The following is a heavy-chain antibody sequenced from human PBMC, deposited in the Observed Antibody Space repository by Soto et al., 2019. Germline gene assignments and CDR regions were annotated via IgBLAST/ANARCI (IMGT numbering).Heavy chain of an antibody. Sequence: PGGSLRLSCAASGFTFSSYSMNWVRQAPGKGLEWVSSISSSSSYIYYAGSVKGRFTISRDNAKNSLYLQMNSLRAEDTAVYYCARDYDTPLLNPWGQGTLVTVSS. CDR3: ARDYDTPLLNP. CDR2: ISSSSSYI. D-gene: IGHD3-9*01. J-gene: IGHJ5*02. CDR1: GFTFSSYS. V-gene: IGHV3-21*01.